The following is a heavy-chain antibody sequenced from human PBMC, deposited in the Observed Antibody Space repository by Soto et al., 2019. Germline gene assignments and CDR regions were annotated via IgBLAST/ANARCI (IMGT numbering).Heavy chain of an antibody. D-gene: IGHD2-15*01. CDR1: GFNFGSNS. CDR3: VILAAGKFDL. CDR2: ISDTSHRI. J-gene: IGHJ5*02. V-gene: IGHV3-23*01. Sequence: EVLLLGSGGGLVQPGGSLRLSCSASGFNFGSNSMAWVRQAPGKGLEYVASISDTSHRIFHADPLKGRFTISRDNSRNRLYLEIKSMRAEDTALYYGVILAAGKFDLWGQGTLVIVSS.